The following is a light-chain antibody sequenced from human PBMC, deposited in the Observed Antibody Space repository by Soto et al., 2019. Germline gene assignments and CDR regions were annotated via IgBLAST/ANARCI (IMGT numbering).Light chain of an antibody. CDR3: SLYAGTNSVV. V-gene: IGLV2-8*01. J-gene: IGLJ2*01. CDR1: SSDIGAYKF. Sequence: ALTQPPSASGSPGQSVAISCTGTSSDIGAYKFVSWYQQHPGKAPKLIIYEVSIRPSGVPDRFSGSKSGNTASLTVSGLLAEDEADYYCSLYAGTNSVVFGGGTKLTVL. CDR2: EVS.